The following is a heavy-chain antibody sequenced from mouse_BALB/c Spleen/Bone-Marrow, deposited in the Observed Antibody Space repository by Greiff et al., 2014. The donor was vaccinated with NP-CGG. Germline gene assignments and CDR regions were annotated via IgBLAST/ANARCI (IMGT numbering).Heavy chain of an antibody. J-gene: IGHJ4*01. Sequence: VMLVESGAELVRPGVSVKISCKGSGYTFTDYAIHWVKQSYAKSLEWIGLISSYYGDASYNQKFKGKATMTVDKSSSTAYMDLARLTSEDPAIYYCARSGKVRNAMDYWGQGTSVTVSS. V-gene: IGHV1S137*01. CDR3: ARSGKVRNAMDY. D-gene: IGHD2-14*01. CDR2: ISSYYGDA. CDR1: GYTFTDYA.